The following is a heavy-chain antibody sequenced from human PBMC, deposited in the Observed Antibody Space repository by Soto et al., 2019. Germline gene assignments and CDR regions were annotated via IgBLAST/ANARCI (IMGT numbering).Heavy chain of an antibody. J-gene: IGHJ4*02. V-gene: IGHV3-23*01. CDR1: GFTFSSYA. D-gene: IGHD6-19*01. CDR3: ARRSSGWYFDY. Sequence: SLRLSCAASGFTFSSYAMSWVRQAPGKGLEWVSAISGSGGSTYYADPVKGRFTISRDNSKNTLYLQMNSLRAEDTAVYYCARRSSGWYFDYWGQGTLVTVSS. CDR2: ISGSGGST.